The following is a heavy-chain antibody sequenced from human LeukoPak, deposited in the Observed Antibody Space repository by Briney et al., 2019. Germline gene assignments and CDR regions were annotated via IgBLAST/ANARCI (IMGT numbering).Heavy chain of an antibody. CDR1: GYTFTGYY. CDR2: TNPNSGGT. J-gene: IGHJ4*02. CDR3: ARGQNTVAGTYYFDY. D-gene: IGHD6-19*01. Sequence: ASVKVSCKASGYTFTGYYMHWVRQAPGQGLEWMGWTNPNSGGTNYAQKFQGRVTMTRDTSISTAYMELSRLRSDDTAVYYCARGQNTVAGTYYFDYWGQGTLVTVSS. V-gene: IGHV1-2*02.